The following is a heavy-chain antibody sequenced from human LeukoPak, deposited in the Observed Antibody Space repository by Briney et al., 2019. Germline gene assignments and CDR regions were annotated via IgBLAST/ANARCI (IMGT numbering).Heavy chain of an antibody. Sequence: SETLSLTCTVSGGSISSYYWSWIRQPPGKGLEWIGYIYYSGSTNYNPSLKSRVTISVDTSKNQFSPKLSSVTAADTAVYYCARDVVELTSRRYTGTNYYFDYWGQGTLVTVSS. D-gene: IGHD3-16*02. CDR3: ARDVVELTSRRYTGTNYYFDY. CDR2: IYYSGST. J-gene: IGHJ4*02. CDR1: GGSISSYY. V-gene: IGHV4-59*01.